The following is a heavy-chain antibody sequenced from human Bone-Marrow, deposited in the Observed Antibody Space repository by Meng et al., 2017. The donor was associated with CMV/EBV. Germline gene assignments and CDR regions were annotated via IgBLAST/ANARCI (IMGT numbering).Heavy chain of an antibody. D-gene: IGHD3-3*01. CDR3: ARGAGPSLYYDFWGDYPSYGMDV. Sequence: SVKVSCKASGGTFSSYAISWVRQAPGQALEWMGGIIPIFGTANYAQKFQGRVTITTDESTSTAYMELSSLRSEDTAVHYCARGAGPSLYYDFWGDYPSYGMDVWGQGTTVTVS. CDR1: GGTFSSYA. J-gene: IGHJ6*02. CDR2: IIPIFGTA. V-gene: IGHV1-69*05.